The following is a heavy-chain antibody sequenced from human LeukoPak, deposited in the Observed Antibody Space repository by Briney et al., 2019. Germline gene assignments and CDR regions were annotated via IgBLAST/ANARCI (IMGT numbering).Heavy chain of an antibody. CDR1: GGSFSGYF. Sequence: PSETLSLTCAVYGGSFSGYFWAWIRQPPGKGLEWIGSIYYNGNTYYNPSPKSRVTISLDTSKNQFSLKVRSVSAADTAIYFCARRLVIVPPSSFGDAFDIWGRGTVVTVSS. CDR2: IYYNGNT. D-gene: IGHD2/OR15-2a*01. CDR3: ARRLVIVPPSSFGDAFDI. V-gene: IGHV4-38-2*01. J-gene: IGHJ3*02.